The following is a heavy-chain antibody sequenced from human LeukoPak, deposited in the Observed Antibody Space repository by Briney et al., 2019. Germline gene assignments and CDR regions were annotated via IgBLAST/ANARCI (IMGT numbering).Heavy chain of an antibody. J-gene: IGHJ4*02. Sequence: LTGGSLRLSYAASGFTFSLFAMHWVRQAPGKGLEWVSAISGSGGATYHADADSVKGRFTISRDNSKNALYLEINNLRAEDTAVYYCAKDGYNYDSSGHFDYWGQGTLVTVSS. CDR2: ISGSGGAT. D-gene: IGHD3-22*01. CDR3: AKDGYNYDSSGHFDY. CDR1: GFTFSLFA. V-gene: IGHV3-23*01.